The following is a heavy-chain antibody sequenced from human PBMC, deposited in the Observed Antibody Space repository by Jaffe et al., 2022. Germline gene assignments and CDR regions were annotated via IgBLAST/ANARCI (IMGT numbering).Heavy chain of an antibody. D-gene: IGHD3-10*01. J-gene: IGHJ5*02. CDR2: INPNSGGT. CDR1: GYTFTGYY. Sequence: QVQLVQSGAEVKKPGASVKVSCKASGYTFTGYYMHWVRQAPGQGLEWMGRINPNSGGTNYAQKFQGRVTMTRDTSISTAYMELSRLRSDDTAVYYCARAGGSGSYYRTQTTAPSYNWFDPWGQGTLVTVSS. V-gene: IGHV1-2*06. CDR3: ARAGGSGSYYRTQTTAPSYNWFDP.